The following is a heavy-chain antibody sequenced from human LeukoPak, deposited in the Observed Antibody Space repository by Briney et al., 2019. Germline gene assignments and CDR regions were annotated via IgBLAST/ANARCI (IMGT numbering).Heavy chain of an antibody. CDR3: AREGSYRPFDY. D-gene: IGHD1-26*01. CDR1: GGSISSYY. J-gene: IGHJ4*02. Sequence: PSETLSLTCTVSGGSISSYYWSWLRQPPGKGLEWIGYIYYSGSTNYNPSLRSRVTISVDTSKNQFSLKLSSVTAADTAVYYCAREGSYRPFDYWGQGTLVTVSS. CDR2: IYYSGST. V-gene: IGHV4-59*01.